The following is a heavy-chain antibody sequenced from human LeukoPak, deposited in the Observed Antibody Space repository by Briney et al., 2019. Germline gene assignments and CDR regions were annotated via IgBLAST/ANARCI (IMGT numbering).Heavy chain of an antibody. Sequence: SETLSLTCAVSGGSISSSNWWSWVRQPPGKGLEWIGEIYHSGSTNYNPSLKSRVTISVDTSKNQFSLKLSSVTAADTAVYYCARQGGIAAAGDLNWFDPWGQGTLVTVSS. CDR3: ARQGGIAAAGDLNWFDP. V-gene: IGHV4-4*02. D-gene: IGHD6-13*01. CDR1: GGSISSSNW. CDR2: IYHSGST. J-gene: IGHJ5*02.